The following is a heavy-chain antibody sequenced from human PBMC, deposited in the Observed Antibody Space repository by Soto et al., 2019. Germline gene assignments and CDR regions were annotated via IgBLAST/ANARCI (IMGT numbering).Heavy chain of an antibody. V-gene: IGHV1-18*01. D-gene: IGHD3-10*01. J-gene: IGHJ5*02. Sequence: ASVKVSCKTSGFTFSRSSVKWMRQARGQGLEWIGWISAYNDNTKYAQKLQGRVTMTTDTSTSTAYMELRSLRSDDTAVYYCARPYGPGEFDPWGQGTLVTVSS. CDR1: GFTFSRSS. CDR3: ARPYGPGEFDP. CDR2: ISAYNDNT.